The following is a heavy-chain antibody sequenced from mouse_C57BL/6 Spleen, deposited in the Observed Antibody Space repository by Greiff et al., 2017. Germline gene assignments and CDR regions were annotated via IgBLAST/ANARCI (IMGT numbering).Heavy chain of an antibody. J-gene: IGHJ1*03. D-gene: IGHD1-1*01. CDR2: INSDGGST. V-gene: IGHV5-2*01. CDR3: ARQREDGSSWYFDV. Sequence: EVKVVESGGGLVQPGESLKLSCESNEYEFPSHDMSWVRKTPEKRLELVAAINSDGGSTYYPDTMERRFIISRDNTKKTLYLQMSSLRSEDTALYYCARQREDGSSWYFDVWGTGTTVTVSS. CDR1: EYEFPSHD.